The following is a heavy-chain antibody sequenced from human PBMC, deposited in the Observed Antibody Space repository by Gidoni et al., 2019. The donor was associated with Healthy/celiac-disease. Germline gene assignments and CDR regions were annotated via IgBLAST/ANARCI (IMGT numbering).Heavy chain of an antibody. Sequence: QVQLVQSGAEVKKPGSSVKVSCKASGATFSSYTISWVRQAPGQGLEWMGRIIPILGIANYAQKFQGRVTITADKSTSTAYMELSSLRSEDTAVYYCARARSDDYVWGSYPDYWGQGTLVTVSS. CDR2: IIPILGIA. V-gene: IGHV1-69*02. CDR1: GATFSSYT. D-gene: IGHD3-16*01. J-gene: IGHJ4*02. CDR3: ARARSDDYVWGSYPDY.